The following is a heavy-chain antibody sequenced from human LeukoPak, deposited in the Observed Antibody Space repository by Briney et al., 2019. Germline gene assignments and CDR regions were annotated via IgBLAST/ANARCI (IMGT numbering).Heavy chain of an antibody. D-gene: IGHD1-26*01. CDR3: ARDPSYSENLDY. Sequence: GGSLRLSCAASGFTFSSYAMHWVRQAPGKGLEYVSAISSNGGSTYYANSVKGRFTISRDNSKNTLYLQMGSLRAEDMAVYYCARDPSYSENLDYWGQGTLVTVSS. V-gene: IGHV3-64*01. J-gene: IGHJ4*02. CDR2: ISSNGGST. CDR1: GFTFSSYA.